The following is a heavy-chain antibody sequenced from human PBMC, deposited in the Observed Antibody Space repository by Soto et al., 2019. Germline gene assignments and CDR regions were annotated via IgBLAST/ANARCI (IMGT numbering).Heavy chain of an antibody. V-gene: IGHV3-30*19. D-gene: IGHD3-16*01. J-gene: IGHJ4*02. Sequence: QVQLVESGGGVVQPGTSLRLSCGGYGFTFRSYVIHWVRQAPGKGLEWVALTSYDGSKKYYDESVKGRFTIARVNSRNTVDLHMDSLRHEDTALYYCARWGTTGGLDVWGQGTLVSVSS. CDR2: TSYDGSKK. CDR1: GFTFRSYV. CDR3: ARWGTTGGLDV.